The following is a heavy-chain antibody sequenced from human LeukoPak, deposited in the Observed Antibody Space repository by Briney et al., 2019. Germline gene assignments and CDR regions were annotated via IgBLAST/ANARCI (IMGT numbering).Heavy chain of an antibody. CDR3: VKTLHYGHFGKFDS. D-gene: IGHD4-17*01. Sequence: GGSLRLSCAASGFTFSGFWMHWVRQAPGKGLVWVSRINSDGNSVDYADSVKGRFTISRDNAKSTLYLQMNNLRGEDTAIYYCVKTLHYGHFGKFDSWGQGTLVTVSS. CDR1: GFTFSGFW. V-gene: IGHV3-74*01. CDR2: INSDGNSV. J-gene: IGHJ4*02.